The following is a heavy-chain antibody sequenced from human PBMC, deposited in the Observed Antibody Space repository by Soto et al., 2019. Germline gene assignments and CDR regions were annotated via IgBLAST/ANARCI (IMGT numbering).Heavy chain of an antibody. CDR2: ISSSNRTI. CDR3: AKDARILDYGFWSGGNDAFDI. D-gene: IGHD3-3*01. CDR1: GVTFNSYG. Sequence: GGSMRLSCAASGVTFNSYGMHWVRQAPGKGLDCVSYISSSNRTINYADSVKVRFTISRDNSKDMLHLQMHSLRAEDTAVYYCAKDARILDYGFWSGGNDAFDIWGQGTKVTVSS. J-gene: IGHJ3*02. V-gene: IGHV3-48*01.